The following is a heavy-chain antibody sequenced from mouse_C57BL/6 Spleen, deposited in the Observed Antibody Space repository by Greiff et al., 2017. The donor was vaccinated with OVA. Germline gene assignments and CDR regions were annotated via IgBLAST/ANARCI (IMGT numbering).Heavy chain of an antibody. Sequence: EVKLVESGGDLVKPGGSLKLSCAASGFTFSSYGMSWVRQTPDKRLEWVATISSGGSYTYYPDSVKGRFTISRDNAKNTLYLQMSSLKSEDTAMYYCARAAEDYDVVAYWGQGTLVTVSA. J-gene: IGHJ3*01. CDR1: GFTFSSYG. CDR2: ISSGGSYT. V-gene: IGHV5-6*01. D-gene: IGHD2-4*01. CDR3: ARAAEDYDVVAY.